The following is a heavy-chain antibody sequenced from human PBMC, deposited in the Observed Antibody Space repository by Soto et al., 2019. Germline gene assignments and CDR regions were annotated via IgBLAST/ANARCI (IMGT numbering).Heavy chain of an antibody. CDR2: ISSSSNTI. Sequence: GGSLRLSCAASGFTFSSYSMNWVRQAPGKGLEWVSYISSSSNTIYADSVKGRFTISRDNAKNSLYLQMSSLRAEDTAVYYCAGGSGWLILYWGLGTLVTVSS. V-gene: IGHV3-48*01. CDR1: GFTFSSYS. J-gene: IGHJ4*02. CDR3: AGGSGWLILY. D-gene: IGHD5-12*01.